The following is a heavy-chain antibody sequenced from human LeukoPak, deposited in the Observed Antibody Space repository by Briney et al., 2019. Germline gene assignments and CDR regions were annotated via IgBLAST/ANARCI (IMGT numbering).Heavy chain of an antibody. CDR1: GFTFSSYS. Sequence: GGSLRLSCAASGFTFSSYSMTWVRRAPGMGLEWVSSISSSSSYIYYADSVKGRFTISRDNAKNSLYLQMNSLRAEDTAVYYCARDKRFLEWLSPYDYWGQGTLVTVSS. CDR3: ARDKRFLEWLSPYDY. V-gene: IGHV3-21*01. J-gene: IGHJ4*02. CDR2: ISSSSSYI. D-gene: IGHD3-3*01.